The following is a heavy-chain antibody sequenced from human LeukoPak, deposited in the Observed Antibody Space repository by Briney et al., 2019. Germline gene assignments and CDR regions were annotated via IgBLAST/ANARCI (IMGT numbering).Heavy chain of an antibody. CDR1: GFTVSSNS. CDR3: ARRAGAYSRPYDY. J-gene: IGHJ4*02. Sequence: GGSLRLSCTVSGFTVSSNSMSWVRQAPGKGLEWVSFIYSDNTHYSDSVKGRFTISRDNSKNTLYLQMNSLRAEDTAVYYCARRAGAYSRPYDYWGQGTLVTVSS. V-gene: IGHV3-53*01. CDR2: IYSDNT. D-gene: IGHD4/OR15-4a*01.